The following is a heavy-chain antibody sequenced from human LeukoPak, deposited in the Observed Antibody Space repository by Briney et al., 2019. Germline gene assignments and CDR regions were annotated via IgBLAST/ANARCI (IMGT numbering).Heavy chain of an antibody. Sequence: SETLSLTCTVSGGSISSYYWSWIRQPPGKGLEWIGYIYYSGSTNYSPSLKSRVTISVDTSKNQFSLKLSSVTAGDTAVYYCARQVRGEGYSDYWGQGTLVTVSS. CDR1: GGSISSYY. J-gene: IGHJ4*02. D-gene: IGHD3-10*01. CDR2: IYYSGST. V-gene: IGHV4-59*01. CDR3: ARQVRGEGYSDY.